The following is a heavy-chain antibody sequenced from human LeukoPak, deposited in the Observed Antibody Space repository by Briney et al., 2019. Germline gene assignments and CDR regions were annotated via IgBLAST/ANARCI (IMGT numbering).Heavy chain of an antibody. CDR2: IYYSGST. V-gene: IGHV4-59*01. J-gene: IGHJ4*02. CDR3: ARRGPIAVAGHFDY. D-gene: IGHD6-19*01. CDR1: GGSISSYY. Sequence: SETLSLTCTVSGGSISSYYWSWLRQPPGKGLEWIGYIYYSGSTNYNPSLKSRVTISVDTSKSQFSLNLDSVTAADPAVYYCARRGPIAVAGHFDYWGQGTLVTVSS.